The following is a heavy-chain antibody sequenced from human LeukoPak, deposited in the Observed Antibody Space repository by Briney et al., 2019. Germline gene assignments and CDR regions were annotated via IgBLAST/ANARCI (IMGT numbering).Heavy chain of an antibody. Sequence: GRSLRLSCAASGFTFSSYPMHWVRQAPGKGLEWVAVISHDGSNKYYADSVKGRFTISRDNAKNSLYLQMNSLRAEDTAVYYCARAMGLHYFDYWGQGTLVTVSS. CDR2: ISHDGSNK. V-gene: IGHV3-30*04. D-gene: IGHD5-24*01. CDR1: GFTFSSYP. CDR3: ARAMGLHYFDY. J-gene: IGHJ4*02.